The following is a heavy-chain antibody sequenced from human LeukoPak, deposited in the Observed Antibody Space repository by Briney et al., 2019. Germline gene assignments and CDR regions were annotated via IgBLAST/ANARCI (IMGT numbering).Heavy chain of an antibody. CDR3: ANTKQFEY. CDR1: GFTFSSYN. D-gene: IGHD1-1*01. V-gene: IGHV3-21*01. Sequence: GGSLRLSCAASGFTFSSYNMNWVRQAPGKGLEWVSSITSSSSSIFYADSVKGRFTISRDNAKNSLYLQMNSLRAEDTAVYYCANTKQFEYWGQGTLVTVSS. CDR2: ITSSSSSI. J-gene: IGHJ4*02.